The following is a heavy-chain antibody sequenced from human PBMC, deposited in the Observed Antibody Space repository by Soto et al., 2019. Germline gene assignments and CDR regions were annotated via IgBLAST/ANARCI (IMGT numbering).Heavy chain of an antibody. V-gene: IGHV3-21*01. Sequence: GGSLRLSCAASGFTFSSYSMNWVRQAPGKGLEWVSSISSSSSYIYYADSVKGRFTISRDNAKNSLYLQMNGLRAEDTAVYYCARDYCSSTSCYSDAYYYGMDVWGQGTAVTVSS. D-gene: IGHD2-2*02. CDR2: ISSSSSYI. J-gene: IGHJ6*02. CDR1: GFTFSSYS. CDR3: ARDYCSSTSCYSDAYYYGMDV.